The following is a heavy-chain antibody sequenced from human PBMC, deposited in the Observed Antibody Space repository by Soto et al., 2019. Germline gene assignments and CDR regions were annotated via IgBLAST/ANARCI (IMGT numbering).Heavy chain of an antibody. CDR2: TYYRSKWYN. Sequence: QTLSLTCAISGDSVSSNSAAWNWIRQSPSRGLEWLGRTYYRSKWYNDYAVSVKSRITINPDTSMNQFSLQLNSVTPEDTAVYYCARVILSVGPRFYYYYGMDVWGQGTTVTVSS. CDR3: ARVILSVGPRFYYYYGMDV. CDR1: GDSVSSNSAA. J-gene: IGHJ6*02. V-gene: IGHV6-1*01. D-gene: IGHD1-26*01.